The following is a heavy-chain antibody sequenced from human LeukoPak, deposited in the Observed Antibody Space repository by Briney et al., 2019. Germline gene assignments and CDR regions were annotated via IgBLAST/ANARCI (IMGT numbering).Heavy chain of an antibody. V-gene: IGHV1-18*01. CDR1: GYTFTSYG. Sequence: GASVKVSCKASGYTFTSYGISWVGQAPGQGLEWMGWISAYNGNTSYAQKLQGRVTMTTDTSTSTAYMELRSLRSDDTAVYYCARDSSSMAAATHCSYWGQGTLVTVSS. J-gene: IGHJ4*02. CDR3: ARDSSSMAAATHCSY. CDR2: ISAYNGNT. D-gene: IGHD2-15*01.